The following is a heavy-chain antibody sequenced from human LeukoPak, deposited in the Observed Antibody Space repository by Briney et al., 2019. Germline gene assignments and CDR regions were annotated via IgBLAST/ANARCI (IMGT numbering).Heavy chain of an antibody. D-gene: IGHD3-16*01. CDR2: ISYDGSNK. V-gene: IGHV3-30*04. CDR3: ARDGPYYDYVWGTDYYYYYMDV. CDR1: GFTFSSYE. J-gene: IGHJ6*03. Sequence: PGGSLRLSCAASGFTFSSYEMNWVRQAPGKGLEWVAVISYDGSNKYYADSVKGRFTISRDNSKNTLYLQMNSLRAEDTAVYYCARDGPYYDYVWGTDYYYYYMDVWGKGTTVTVSS.